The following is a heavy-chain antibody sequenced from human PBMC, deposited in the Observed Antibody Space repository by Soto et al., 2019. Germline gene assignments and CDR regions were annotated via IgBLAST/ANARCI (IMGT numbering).Heavy chain of an antibody. J-gene: IGHJ4*02. CDR2: INVDGSSS. V-gene: IGHV3-74*01. Sequence: AGGSLRLSCVASGFTFSRYWMHWIRQAPGKGPVWVSLINVDGSSSSYVDAVKGRFTISRDNAKNMLYLQMNSVTVEDTAVYYCARDPHGGSFDYWGQGTLVTVSS. CDR1: GFTFSRYW. D-gene: IGHD3-16*01. CDR3: ARDPHGGSFDY.